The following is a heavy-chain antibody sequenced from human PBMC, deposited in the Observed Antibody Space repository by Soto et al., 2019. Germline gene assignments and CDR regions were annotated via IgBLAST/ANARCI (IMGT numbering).Heavy chain of an antibody. Sequence: ASVKVSCKASGYTFTSYDINWVRQAPGQGLEWMGWMNPNSGNTGYAQKFQDRVTMTRNTSRSTAYMELSSLRSEDTAVYYCARSAGSSRAFDIWGQWTMVTVSS. J-gene: IGHJ3*02. CDR2: MNPNSGNT. D-gene: IGHD1-26*01. CDR3: ARSAGSSRAFDI. CDR1: GYTFTSYD. V-gene: IGHV1-8*01.